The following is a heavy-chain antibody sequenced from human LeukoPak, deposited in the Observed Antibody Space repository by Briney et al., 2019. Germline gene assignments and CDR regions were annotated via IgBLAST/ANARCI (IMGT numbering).Heavy chain of an antibody. Sequence: PGGSLRLSCAASGFAFSDYAMHWVRQAPGKGLEWLAVIWYDGSDSYSADSVKGRFTISRDNSKNTLYLQMTSLRVEDTAIYYCARDLQSGTTSAFDNWGQGTLVTVSS. CDR1: GFAFSDYA. V-gene: IGHV3-33*01. CDR2: IWYDGSDS. CDR3: ARDLQSGTTSAFDN. J-gene: IGHJ4*02. D-gene: IGHD1-1*01.